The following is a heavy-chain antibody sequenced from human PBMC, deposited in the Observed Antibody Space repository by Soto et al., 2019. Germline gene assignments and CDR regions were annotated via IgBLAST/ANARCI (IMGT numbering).Heavy chain of an antibody. J-gene: IGHJ5*02. V-gene: IGHV4-31*03. CDR3: AGAYDSSGYGFDP. Sequence: PSETLSLTCTVSGGSISSGGYYWSWIRQHPGKGLEWIGYIYYSGSTYYNPSLKSRVTISVDTSKNQFSLKLSSVTAADTAVYYCAGAYDSSGYGFDPWGQGTLVTVSS. CDR1: GGSISSGGYY. D-gene: IGHD3-22*01. CDR2: IYYSGST.